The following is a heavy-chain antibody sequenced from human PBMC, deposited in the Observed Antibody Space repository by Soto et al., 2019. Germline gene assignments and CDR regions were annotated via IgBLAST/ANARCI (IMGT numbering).Heavy chain of an antibody. J-gene: IGHJ4*02. V-gene: IGHV4-30-2*06. CDR3: ARDRRSLYHDGSGLDY. Sequence: QLQLQESGSGLVRPSQTQSLSCAVSGGSISSGGYSWNWIRQSPGKGLEWIGYIYHGGSTYSNPSLESRVTLSVDTSKNQFSLRLNSVIAADTAVYYCARDRRSLYHDGSGLDYWGQGILVTVSS. CDR2: IYHGGST. CDR1: GGSISSGGYS. D-gene: IGHD3-22*01.